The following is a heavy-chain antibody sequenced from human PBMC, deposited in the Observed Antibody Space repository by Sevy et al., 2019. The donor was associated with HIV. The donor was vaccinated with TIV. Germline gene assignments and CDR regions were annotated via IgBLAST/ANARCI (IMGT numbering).Heavy chain of an antibody. CDR3: ARGRKTTEEWLEELDYYYGLDV. CDR2: VRTDGSNK. CDR1: GFSLTTSD. V-gene: IGHV3-30*02. J-gene: IGHJ6*02. D-gene: IGHD2-8*01. Sequence: GGSLRLSCAASGFSLTTSDMHWVRQAPGKGLEGVAYVRTDGSNKYYADSVRDRFNISRDSPKNTLYLQMNSLRDEDTAIYYCARGRKTTEEWLEELDYYYGLDVWGQGTTVTVSS.